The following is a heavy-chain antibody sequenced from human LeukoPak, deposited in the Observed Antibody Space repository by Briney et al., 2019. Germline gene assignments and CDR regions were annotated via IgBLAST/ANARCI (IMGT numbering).Heavy chain of an antibody. Sequence: SETLSLTCTVSGGSISGYHWSWIRQPPGKALEWIGYIYYGGSTNYNPSLKSRVTISLDTSKNQFSLKLNSVTAADTAVYYCARHHIVSTGTFDYWGQGTLVTVSS. CDR1: GGSISGYH. CDR3: ARHHIVSTGTFDY. D-gene: IGHD5/OR15-5a*01. J-gene: IGHJ4*02. V-gene: IGHV4-59*08. CDR2: IYYGGST.